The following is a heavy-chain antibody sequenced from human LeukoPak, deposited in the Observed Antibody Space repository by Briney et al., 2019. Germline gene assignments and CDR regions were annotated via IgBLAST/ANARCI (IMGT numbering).Heavy chain of an antibody. CDR1: AASIGSSSYY. CDR3: ARPMPGIAAAANNWFDP. D-gene: IGHD6-13*01. Sequence: KSSETLSLTCTLAAASIGSSSYYWGWIRQPPGKGLEWIGSIYYSGSTYYNPSLKSRVTISVDTSKNQFSLKLSSVTAADTAVYYCARPMPGIAAAANNWFDPWGQGTLVTVSS. V-gene: IGHV4-39*01. J-gene: IGHJ5*02. CDR2: IYYSGST.